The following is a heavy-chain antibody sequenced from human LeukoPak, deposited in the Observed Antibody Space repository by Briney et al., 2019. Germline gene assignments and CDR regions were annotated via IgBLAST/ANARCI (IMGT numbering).Heavy chain of an antibody. J-gene: IGHJ6*03. CDR1: GFTFSSYG. CDR2: IRYDGSNK. CDR3: ARVLHYYYYMDV. Sequence: PGGSLRLSCAASGFTFSSYGMHWVRQAPGKGLEWVAFIRYDGSNKYYADSVKGRFTISRDNSKNTLYLQMNSLRAEDTAVYYCARVLHYYYYMDVWGKGTTVTVSS. V-gene: IGHV3-30*02.